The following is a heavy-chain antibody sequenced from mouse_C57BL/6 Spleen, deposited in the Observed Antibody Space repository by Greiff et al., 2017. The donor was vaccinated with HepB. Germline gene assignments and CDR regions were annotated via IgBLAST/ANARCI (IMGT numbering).Heavy chain of an antibody. V-gene: IGHV1-72*01. CDR2: IDPNSGGT. Sequence: QVQLQQPGAELVKPGASVKLSCKASGYTFTSYWMHWVTQRPGRGLEWIGRIDPNSGGTKYNEKFKSKATLTVDKPSSTAYMQLSSLTSEDSAVYYCARWCLYDGVFWYAMDYWGQGTSVTVSS. CDR3: ARWCLYDGVFWYAMDY. J-gene: IGHJ4*01. D-gene: IGHD2-12*01. CDR1: GYTFTSYW.